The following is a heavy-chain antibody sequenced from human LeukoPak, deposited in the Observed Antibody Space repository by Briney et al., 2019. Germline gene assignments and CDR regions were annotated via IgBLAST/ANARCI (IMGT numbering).Heavy chain of an antibody. CDR2: ISYAGSNK. Sequence: GRSLRLSCAASGFTFSSYGMHWVRQAPGKGLEWVAVISYAGSNKYYADSVKGRFTISRDNSKNTLYLQMNSLRAEDTAVYYCAKDQEDIVVVPAAMPEYYFDYWGQGTLVTVSS. D-gene: IGHD2-2*01. CDR1: GFTFSSYG. V-gene: IGHV3-30*18. CDR3: AKDQEDIVVVPAAMPEYYFDY. J-gene: IGHJ4*02.